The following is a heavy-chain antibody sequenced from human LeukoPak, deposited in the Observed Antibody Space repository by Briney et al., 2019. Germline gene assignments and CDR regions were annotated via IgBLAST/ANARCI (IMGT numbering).Heavy chain of an antibody. CDR3: ARGPQWLGPIDY. D-gene: IGHD6-19*01. Sequence: GGSLRLSWVASGFTFSSYWMSWVRQAPGKGLEWVANIKQDGSEKYYVDSVKGRFTISRDNAKNSLYLQMNSLRAEDTAVYYCARGPQWLGPIDYWGQGTLVTVSS. CDR1: GFTFSSYW. V-gene: IGHV3-7*01. J-gene: IGHJ4*02. CDR2: IKQDGSEK.